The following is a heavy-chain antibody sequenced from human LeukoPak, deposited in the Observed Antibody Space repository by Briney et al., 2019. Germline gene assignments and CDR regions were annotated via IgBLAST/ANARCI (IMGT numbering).Heavy chain of an antibody. V-gene: IGHV1-2*02. J-gene: IGHJ3*02. Sequence: GASVKVSCKASGYTFTGYYMHWVRQAPGQGLEWMAWINPNSGGTNYAQKFQGRVTMTRDTSISTAYMELSRLRSDDTAVYYCASLEYGSGSYYRDDAFDIWGQGTMVIVSS. CDR1: GYTFTGYY. CDR3: ASLEYGSGSYYRDDAFDI. CDR2: INPNSGGT. D-gene: IGHD3-10*01.